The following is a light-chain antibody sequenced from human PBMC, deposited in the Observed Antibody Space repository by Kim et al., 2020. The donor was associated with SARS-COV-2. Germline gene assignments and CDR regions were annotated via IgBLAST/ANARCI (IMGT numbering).Light chain of an antibody. Sequence: DIQMTQSPSTLSASVGDRVTITCRASQSISSWLAWYQQKPGKAPKLLIYMASSLESGVPSRFSGSGSGTEFTLTISSLQPDDFATYYCQQYNSYSPYSFGQGTKLEI. V-gene: IGKV1-5*03. J-gene: IGKJ2*03. CDR3: QQYNSYSPYS. CDR2: MAS. CDR1: QSISSW.